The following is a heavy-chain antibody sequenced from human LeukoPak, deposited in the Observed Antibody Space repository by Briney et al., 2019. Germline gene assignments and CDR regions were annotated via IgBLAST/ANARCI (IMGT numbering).Heavy chain of an antibody. D-gene: IGHD2-8*02. CDR1: GFTFDDHA. Sequence: GGSLRLSCAASGFTFDDHAMHWVRQAPGKGLEWASGISWNSGSIDYADSVKGRFTISRDNAKNSLYLQMNSLRAEDTALYYCAKDIGSGLWKYYFDYWGQGTLVTVSS. J-gene: IGHJ4*02. CDR3: AKDIGSGLWKYYFDY. V-gene: IGHV3-9*01. CDR2: ISWNSGSI.